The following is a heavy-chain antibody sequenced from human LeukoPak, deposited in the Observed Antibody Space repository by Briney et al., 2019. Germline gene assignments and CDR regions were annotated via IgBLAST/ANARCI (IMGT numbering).Heavy chain of an antibody. J-gene: IGHJ4*02. Sequence: PGGSLRLSCAASGFIFSTYSMNWVRQAPGKGREWGSSISSSTSYIYYADSVKGRFTISRDNAKNSLYLQMNSLRPEDTAVYYCARENSGSYYQFDCWGQGTLVTVSS. CDR2: ISSSTSYI. V-gene: IGHV3-21*01. CDR3: ARENSGSYYQFDC. D-gene: IGHD1-26*01. CDR1: GFIFSTYS.